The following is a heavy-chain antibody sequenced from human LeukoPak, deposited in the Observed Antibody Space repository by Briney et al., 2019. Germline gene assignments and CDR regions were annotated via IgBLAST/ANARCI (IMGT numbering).Heavy chain of an antibody. CDR1: GGTFSSYA. D-gene: IGHD4-17*01. CDR2: IIPIFGTA. J-gene: IGHJ4*02. V-gene: IGHV1-69*13. Sequence: SVKVSCKASGGTFSSYAISWVRQAPGQGLEWMGGIIPIFGTANYAQKFQGRVTITADESTSTAYMELSSLRSEDTAVYYCARGNYGDYDLAFFDYWGQGTLVTVSS. CDR3: ARGNYGDYDLAFFDY.